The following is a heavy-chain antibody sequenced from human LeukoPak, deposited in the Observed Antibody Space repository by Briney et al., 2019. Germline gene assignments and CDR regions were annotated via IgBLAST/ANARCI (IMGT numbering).Heavy chain of an antibody. J-gene: IGHJ4*02. CDR3: ARGGVGGSGWYGFARHHDGFDY. D-gene: IGHD6-19*01. CDR2: INPSGGST. V-gene: IGHV1-46*01. Sequence: ASVKVSCKASGYTFTSYYMHWVRQAPGQGLEWMGIINPSGGSTSYARKFQGRVTMTRDMSTSTVYMELSSLRSEDTAVYYCARGGVGGSGWYGFARHHDGFDYWGQGTPVTVSS. CDR1: GYTFTSYY.